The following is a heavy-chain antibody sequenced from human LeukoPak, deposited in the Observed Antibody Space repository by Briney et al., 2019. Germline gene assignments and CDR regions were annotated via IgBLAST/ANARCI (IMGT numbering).Heavy chain of an antibody. D-gene: IGHD3-16*02. CDR1: GYSISSGYY. CDR2: IYHSGST. CDR3: ARGYYDYVWGSYRHAPYYFDY. J-gene: IGHJ4*02. Sequence: SETLSLTCTVSGYSISSGYYWGWIRQPPGKGLEWIGSIYHSGSTYYNPSLKSRVTISVDTSKNQFSLKLSSVTAADMAVYYCARGYYDYVWGSYRHAPYYFDYWGQGTLVTVSS. V-gene: IGHV4-38-2*02.